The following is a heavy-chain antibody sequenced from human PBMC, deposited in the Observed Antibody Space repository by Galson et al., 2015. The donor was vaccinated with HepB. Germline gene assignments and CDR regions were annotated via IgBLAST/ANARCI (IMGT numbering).Heavy chain of an antibody. D-gene: IGHD2-15*01. CDR1: GGTFSSYD. CDR3: ARALVVVAADYNYYGMDV. Sequence: SVKVSCKASGGTFSSYDINWVRQAPGQGLEWMGGIIPIFGTANYAQKFQGRVTITADKSTSTAYMELSSLRSEDTAVYYCARALVVVAADYNYYGMDVWGQGTTVTVSS. V-gene: IGHV1-69*06. J-gene: IGHJ6*02. CDR2: IIPIFGTA.